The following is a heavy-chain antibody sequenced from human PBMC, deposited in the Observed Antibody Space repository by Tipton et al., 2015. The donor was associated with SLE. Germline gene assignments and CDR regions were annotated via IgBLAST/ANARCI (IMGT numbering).Heavy chain of an antibody. D-gene: IGHD2-15*01. Sequence: SLRLSCAASGFTFSSYSMNWVRQAPGKGLEWVSYISSSSSTIYYADSVKGRFTISRDNSKNTLYLQMNSLRAEDTAVYYCARTEGLYFDYWGQGTLVTVSS. V-gene: IGHV3-48*01. CDR1: GFTFSSYS. CDR3: ARTEGLYFDY. J-gene: IGHJ4*02. CDR2: ISSSSSTI.